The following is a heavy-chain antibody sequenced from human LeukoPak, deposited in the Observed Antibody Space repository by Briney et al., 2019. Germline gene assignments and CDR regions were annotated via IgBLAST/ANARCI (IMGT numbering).Heavy chain of an antibody. Sequence: ASVKVSCKASGYTFTIYGISWVRQAPGQGLEWMGWISAYNGNTNYAQKLQGRVTMTTDTSTSTAYMELRSLRSDDTAVYYCARDDCSSTSCYLYYFDYWGQGTLVTVSS. V-gene: IGHV1-18*01. CDR1: GYTFTIYG. D-gene: IGHD2-2*01. J-gene: IGHJ4*02. CDR2: ISAYNGNT. CDR3: ARDDCSSTSCYLYYFDY.